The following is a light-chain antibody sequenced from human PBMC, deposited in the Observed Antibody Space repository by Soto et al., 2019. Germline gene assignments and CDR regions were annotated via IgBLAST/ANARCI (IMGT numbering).Light chain of an antibody. V-gene: IGKV3-15*01. CDR1: QSVSSN. Sequence: EIVMTQSPATLSVSPGERATLSCRASQSVSSNLAWYQQKPGQAPRLLIYGASTRATGIPARFSGSGSGTEFTLTISSLQSEDFAVEYCQQYNNWPSFGQGTKLEIK. CDR2: GAS. J-gene: IGKJ2*01. CDR3: QQYNNWPS.